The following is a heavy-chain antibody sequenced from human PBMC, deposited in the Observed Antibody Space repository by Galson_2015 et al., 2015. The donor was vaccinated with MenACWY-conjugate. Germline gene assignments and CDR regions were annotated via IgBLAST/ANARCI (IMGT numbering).Heavy chain of an antibody. J-gene: IGHJ3*01. CDR3: VRAEGWLRSAFDL. D-gene: IGHD5-12*01. CDR2: VSYDASSR. V-gene: IGHV3-30*10. CDR1: GFRFSSYT. Sequence: SLRLSCAASGFRFSSYTFYWVRQSPGKGLEWVAVVSYDASSRYYRDSVQGRFTFSRDNSKNTVSLEMSSLGPEDSAVYYCVRAEGWLRSAFDLWGQGTMVTVSS.